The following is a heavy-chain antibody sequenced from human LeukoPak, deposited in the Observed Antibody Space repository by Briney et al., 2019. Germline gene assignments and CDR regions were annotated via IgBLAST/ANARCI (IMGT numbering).Heavy chain of an antibody. CDR2: TYYRSKWYN. Sequence: SQTLSLTCAISGDSVSSNSAAWNWIRQSPSRGLEWLGRTYYRSKWYNDYAVSVKSRITINPDTSKNQFSLQLNSVTPEDTAVYYCARATFDWLLPPYYFDYWGQGTLVTVPS. D-gene: IGHD3-9*01. CDR1: GDSVSSNSAA. V-gene: IGHV6-1*01. J-gene: IGHJ4*02. CDR3: ARATFDWLLPPYYFDY.